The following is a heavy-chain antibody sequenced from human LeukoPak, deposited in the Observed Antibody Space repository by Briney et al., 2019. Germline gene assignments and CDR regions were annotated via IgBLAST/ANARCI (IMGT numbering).Heavy chain of an antibody. J-gene: IGHJ4*02. CDR3: ARESAALGRSFGY. CDR1: GFIFSSYW. V-gene: IGHV3-74*01. D-gene: IGHD5-18*01. CDR2: INPDGTGT. Sequence: GGSLRLSCAASGFIFSSYWMHWVRQAPGKGLVWVSRINPDGTGTTHADSVKGRSTISRDDAKNTVYLQLNSLRADDTAVYYCARESAALGRSFGYWGQGTLVTVSS.